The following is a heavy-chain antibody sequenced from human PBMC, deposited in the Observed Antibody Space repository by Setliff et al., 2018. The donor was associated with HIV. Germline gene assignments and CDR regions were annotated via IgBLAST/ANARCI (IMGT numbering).Heavy chain of an antibody. CDR3: ARALYTNLAHFDY. V-gene: IGHV1-18*04. D-gene: IGHD4-4*01. CDR1: GYTFTDYF. Sequence: ASVKVSCKSSGYTFTDYFMHWVRQAPGQGLEWVGWINPNNGNTKYAQNFQGRVSMTTTDTSTTTAYMELRSLTSDDTAVYYCARALYTNLAHFDYLGQGTLVTVSS. J-gene: IGHJ4*02. CDR2: INPNNGNT.